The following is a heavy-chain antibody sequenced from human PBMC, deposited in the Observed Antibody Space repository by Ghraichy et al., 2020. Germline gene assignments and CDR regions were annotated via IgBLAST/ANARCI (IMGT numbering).Heavy chain of an antibody. CDR2: ISGSGST. Sequence: GESLNISCASSEFTLSGHAMNWVRQAPGKGLEWVSGISGSGSTHYADSVKGRFTISRDNSKNTLYLQMNSLRAEDTAVFYCVKDRGPSGSFDYWGQGTLVTVSS. V-gene: IGHV3-23*01. CDR1: EFTLSGHA. J-gene: IGHJ4*03. CDR3: VKDRGPSGSFDY. D-gene: IGHD6-19*01.